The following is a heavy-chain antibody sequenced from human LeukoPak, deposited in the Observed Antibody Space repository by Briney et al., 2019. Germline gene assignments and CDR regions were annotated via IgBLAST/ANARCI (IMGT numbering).Heavy chain of an antibody. CDR3: ASPGHSSSSPEGYYYYYMDV. D-gene: IGHD6-6*01. J-gene: IGHJ6*03. V-gene: IGHV4-30-2*01. CDR2: IYHSGST. CDR1: GGSIGSGGYY. Sequence: SETLSLTCTVSGGSIGSGGYYWSWIRQPPGKGLEWIGYIYHSGSTYYNPSLKSRVTISVDRSKNQFSLKLSSVTAADTAAYYCASPGHSSSSPEGYYYYYMDVWGKGTTVTVSS.